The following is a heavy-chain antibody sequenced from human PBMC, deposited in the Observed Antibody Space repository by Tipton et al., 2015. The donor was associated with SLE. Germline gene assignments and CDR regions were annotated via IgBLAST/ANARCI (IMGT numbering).Heavy chain of an antibody. CDR3: ARGRVPLWGTSVHRVVNSLDP. V-gene: IGHV1-69*01. CDR2: IIPIFGTA. CDR1: GGTFSSYA. J-gene: IGHJ5*02. D-gene: IGHD3-16*01. Sequence: QLVQSGAEVKKPGSSVKVSCKASGGTFSSYAISWVRQAPGQGLEWMGGIIPIFGTANYAQKFQGRVTITADESTSTAYMELSSLRSEDTAVYYCARGRVPLWGTSVHRVVNSLDPWGQGTLVTVSS.